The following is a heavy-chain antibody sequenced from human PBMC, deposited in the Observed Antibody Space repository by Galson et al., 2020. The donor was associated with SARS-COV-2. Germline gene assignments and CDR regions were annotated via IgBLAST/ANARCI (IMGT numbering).Heavy chain of an antibody. CDR1: GFTFSSYG. CDR3: ARDLLSYYGMDV. D-gene: IGHD2-8*01. V-gene: IGHV3-33*01. Sequence: GESLKISYAASGFTFSSYGMHWVRQAPGKGLEWVAVIWYDGSNKYYADSVKGRFTISRDNSKNTLYLQMNSLRAEDTAVYYCARDLLSYYGMDVWGQGTTVTVSS. J-gene: IGHJ6*02. CDR2: IWYDGSNK.